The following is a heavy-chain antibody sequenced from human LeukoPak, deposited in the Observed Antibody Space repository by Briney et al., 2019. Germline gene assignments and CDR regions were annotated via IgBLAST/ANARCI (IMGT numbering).Heavy chain of an antibody. J-gene: IGHJ6*04. D-gene: IGHD5/OR15-5a*01. V-gene: IGHV3-7*03. CDR2: IKEDSSEK. CDR1: GFTFSSYW. Sequence: PGGSLRLSCAASGFTFSSYWMSWVRQAPGKGLEWVANIKEDSSEKYYVDSARGRFTISRDNAKNSLYLQVNSLRAEDTAVYYCASTPYYDMDVWGKGTTVTVSS. CDR3: ASTPYYDMDV.